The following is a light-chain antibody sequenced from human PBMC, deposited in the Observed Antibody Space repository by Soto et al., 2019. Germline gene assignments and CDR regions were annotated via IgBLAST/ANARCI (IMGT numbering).Light chain of an antibody. V-gene: IGKV1-39*01. J-gene: IGKJ4*01. CDR3: QQSYTTPLT. Sequence: DIQMTQSPSSLSASVGDRVTITCRARQYISDFLNWYQQKPGKAPVILIYAASTLQSGVPSRFNGGGSETNFTLIISSLQPEDFATYYCQQSYTTPLTFGGGTKVEIK. CDR2: AAS. CDR1: QYISDF.